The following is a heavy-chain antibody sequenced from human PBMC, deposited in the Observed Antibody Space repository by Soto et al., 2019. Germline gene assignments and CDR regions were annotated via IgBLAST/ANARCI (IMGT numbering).Heavy chain of an antibody. J-gene: IGHJ4*02. CDR1: GYTFTGYF. CDR2: INPNSGET. V-gene: IGHV1-2*04. CDR3: ARAYSSGWHYFDY. Sequence: ASVKVSCKASGYTFTGYFLHWVRQAPGQGLEWMGRINPNSGETNYAQKFQGWVTMTRDTSITTSYMELSSLTSDDTAVYYCARAYSSGWHYFDYWGQGTLVTVSS. D-gene: IGHD6-19*01.